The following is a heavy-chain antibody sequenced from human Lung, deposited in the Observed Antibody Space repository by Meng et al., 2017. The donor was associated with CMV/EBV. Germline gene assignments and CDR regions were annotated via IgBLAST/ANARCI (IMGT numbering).Heavy chain of an antibody. CDR2: VYYSGGA. CDR3: ARRAYCGNDCYFFDF. Sequence: SETLSLXCTVSGASMRGFHWTWIRQTPGKGLECLGYVYYSGGATYHPSLKSRVTISVDTSQNQFSLNLSSVTAADTAMYYCARRAYCGNDCYFFDFWGQGTXVTVAS. D-gene: IGHD2-21*02. V-gene: IGHV4-59*01. CDR1: GASMRGFH. J-gene: IGHJ4*02.